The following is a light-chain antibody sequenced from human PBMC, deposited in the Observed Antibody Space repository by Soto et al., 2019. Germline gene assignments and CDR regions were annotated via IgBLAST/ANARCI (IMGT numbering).Light chain of an antibody. CDR1: QSISSD. J-gene: IGKJ5*01. CDR2: GAS. V-gene: IGKV3D-15*01. CDR3: QQYNNWPPIT. Sequence: EIVMTQSPATLSVSPGERATLSCRASQSISSDVAWYQQKPGQAPRLLIYGASSRATGIPDRFSGIGSGTDFTLTISRLEPEDFAVYYCQQYNNWPPITFGQGTRLEIK.